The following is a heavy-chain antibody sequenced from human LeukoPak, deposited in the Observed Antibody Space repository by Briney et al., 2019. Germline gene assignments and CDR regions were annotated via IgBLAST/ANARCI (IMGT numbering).Heavy chain of an antibody. CDR2: IYYSGST. Sequence: PSETLSLTCTVSGGSISSYYWSWIRQPPGKGLEWIGYIYYSGSTNYNPSLKSRVTISVDTSKNQFSLKLSSVTAADTAVYYCARVRAPYYYDSSGYHDAFDIWGQGTMVTVSS. V-gene: IGHV4-59*01. D-gene: IGHD3-22*01. J-gene: IGHJ3*02. CDR3: ARVRAPYYYDSSGYHDAFDI. CDR1: GGSISSYY.